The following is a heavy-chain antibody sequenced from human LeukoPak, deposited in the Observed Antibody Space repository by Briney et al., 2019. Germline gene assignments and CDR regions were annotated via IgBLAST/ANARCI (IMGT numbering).Heavy chain of an antibody. Sequence: GSVKVSCKASGYTFTDYGINWVRQAPGQGPEWMGWISTLYGNKNFAQKFQGRVTMTSDTSTSTAYLELASLTSDDSAIYYCARARSRASTWYWDHWGQGTLVTVSS. V-gene: IGHV1-18*01. CDR3: ARARSRASTWYWDH. J-gene: IGHJ4*02. D-gene: IGHD2-8*02. CDR1: GYTFTDYG. CDR2: ISTLYGNK.